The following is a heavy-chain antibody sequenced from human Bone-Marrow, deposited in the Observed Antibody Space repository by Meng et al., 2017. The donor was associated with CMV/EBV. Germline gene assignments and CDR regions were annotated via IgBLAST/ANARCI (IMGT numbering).Heavy chain of an antibody. CDR2: ISSSSSYI. Sequence: GGSLRLSCAASGFTFSSYSMNWVRQAPGKGLEWVSSISSSSSYIYYADSVKGRFTISRDNAKNSLYLQMNSLRAEDTAVYYCARGLVVGAAFDYWGQGTLVTVSS. J-gene: IGHJ4*02. CDR3: ARGLVVGAAFDY. D-gene: IGHD1-26*01. CDR1: GFTFSSYS. V-gene: IGHV3-21*04.